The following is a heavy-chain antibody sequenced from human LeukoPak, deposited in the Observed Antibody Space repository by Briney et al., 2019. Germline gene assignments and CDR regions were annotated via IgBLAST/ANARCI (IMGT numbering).Heavy chain of an antibody. V-gene: IGHV4-34*01. J-gene: IGHJ4*02. CDR1: GGSFSVYY. CDR2: INHSGST. D-gene: IGHD2-15*01. CDR3: ARTSPRAATFDY. Sequence: SETLSLTCAVYGGSFSVYYWSWIRQPPGKGLEWIGEINHSGSTNYNPSLKSRVTISVDTSKNQFSLKLSSVTAADTAVYHCARTSPRAATFDYWGQGTLVTVSS.